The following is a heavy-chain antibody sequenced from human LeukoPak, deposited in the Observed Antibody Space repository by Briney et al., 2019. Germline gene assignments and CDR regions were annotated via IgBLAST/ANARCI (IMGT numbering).Heavy chain of an antibody. CDR2: IYPGDSET. D-gene: IGHD6-13*01. Sequence: GESLKISCKGPGYSSTSYWIGWVRQMPGKGMEWMGIIYPGDSETRYSPSFQGQVTISVDKSISTAYLQWSSLQASDTAMYYCARNLHSSSWYSSSYYFDFWGQGTLVTVSS. CDR1: GYSSTSYW. CDR3: ARNLHSSSWYSSSYYFDF. J-gene: IGHJ4*02. V-gene: IGHV5-51*01.